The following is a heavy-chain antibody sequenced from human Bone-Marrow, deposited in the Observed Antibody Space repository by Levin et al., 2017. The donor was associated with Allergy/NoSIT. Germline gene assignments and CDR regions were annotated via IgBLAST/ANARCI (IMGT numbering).Heavy chain of an antibody. D-gene: IGHD1-26*01. CDR2: IYYSGST. J-gene: IGHJ6*02. Sequence: GSLRLSCTVSGGSISSYYWSWIRQPPGKGLEWIGYIYYSGSTNYNPSLKSRVTISVDTSKNQFSLKLSSVTAADTAVYYCAREQWELRRGDYYYGMDVWGQGTTVTVSS. V-gene: IGHV4-59*01. CDR1: GGSISSYY. CDR3: AREQWELRRGDYYYGMDV.